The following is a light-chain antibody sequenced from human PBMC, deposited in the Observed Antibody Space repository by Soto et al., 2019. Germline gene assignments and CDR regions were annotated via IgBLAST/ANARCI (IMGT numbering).Light chain of an antibody. CDR1: SSDVGGFNY. CDR3: TSWTSTSTYV. J-gene: IGLJ1*01. CDR2: DVF. Sequence: QSVLTQAASVSGSPGQSITISCTGTSSDVGGFNYVSWYQQHPVKAPKLMIYDVFTRPSGVSNRFSGSKSGNTASLTISALQAEDEADYYCTSWTSTSTYVFGSGTKVTVL. V-gene: IGLV2-14*03.